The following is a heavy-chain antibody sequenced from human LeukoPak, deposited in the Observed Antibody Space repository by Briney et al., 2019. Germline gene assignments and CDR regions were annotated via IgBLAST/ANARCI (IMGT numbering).Heavy chain of an antibody. D-gene: IGHD3-10*01. CDR2: ISSSSSYI. Sequence: PGGSLRLSCAASGFTFSSYTMNWVRQAPGKGLEWVSSISSSSSYIYYADSVKGRFTISRDNAKNSLYLQMTSLRAEDTAVYYCARDLSGSYPDFDYWGRGTLVTVSS. CDR1: GFTFSSYT. V-gene: IGHV3-21*01. J-gene: IGHJ4*02. CDR3: ARDLSGSYPDFDY.